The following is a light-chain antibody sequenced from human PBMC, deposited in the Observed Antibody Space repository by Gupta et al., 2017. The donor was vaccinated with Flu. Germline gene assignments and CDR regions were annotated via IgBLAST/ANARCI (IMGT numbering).Light chain of an antibody. CDR1: QSILYSSNNKNY. CDR3: QQEDCTPYI. Sequence: DIVMTQSPDSLAVSLGERATINCKASQSILYSSNNKNYLAWYQQKPGQPPKLLIYWASNRESGVPDSFSGRGSGTDFTLTISSLQAEDVAVYYCQQEDCTPYIFGQGTKMDIK. V-gene: IGKV4-1*01. J-gene: IGKJ2*01. CDR2: WAS.